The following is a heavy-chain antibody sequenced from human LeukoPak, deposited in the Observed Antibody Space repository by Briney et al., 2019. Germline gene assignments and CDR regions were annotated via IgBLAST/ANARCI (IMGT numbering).Heavy chain of an antibody. J-gene: IGHJ4*02. CDR2: IHYSGST. D-gene: IGHD3-22*01. V-gene: IGHV4-39*01. Sequence: SETLSLTCTVSGGSISSSSYYWGWIRQPPGKGLEWIGSIHYSGSTYYNPSLKSRVTISVDTSKNQFSLKLSSVTAADTAVYYCARLLRPLDYYDSSGYYSFDYWGQGTLVTVSS. CDR3: ARLLRPLDYYDSSGYYSFDY. CDR1: GGSISSSSYY.